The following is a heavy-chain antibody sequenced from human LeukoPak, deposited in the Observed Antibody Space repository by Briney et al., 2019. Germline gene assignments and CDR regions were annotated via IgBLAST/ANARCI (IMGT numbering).Heavy chain of an antibody. CDR3: ARDGGYSYGTPIDY. V-gene: IGHV3-48*04. CDR1: GFTFSSYS. Sequence: GGSLRLSCAASGFTFSSYSMNWVRQAPGKGLEWVSYISSSTNTIYYADSVKGRFTISRDNAKNSLYLQMNSLRAEDTAVYYCARDGGYSYGTPIDYWGQGTLVTVSS. CDR2: ISSSTNTI. J-gene: IGHJ4*02. D-gene: IGHD5-18*01.